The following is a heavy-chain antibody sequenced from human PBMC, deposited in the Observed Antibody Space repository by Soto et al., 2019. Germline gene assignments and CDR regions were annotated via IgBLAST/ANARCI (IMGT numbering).Heavy chain of an antibody. Sequence: GASVKVSCKASGGTFSSYAISWVRQAPGQGLEWMGGIIPIFGTANYAQKFQGRVTITADESTCTAYMELSSLRSEDTAVYYCARPNYPGYSYGYGLDYWGQGTLVTVSS. CDR2: IIPIFGTA. CDR1: GGTFSSYA. D-gene: IGHD5-18*01. CDR3: ARPNYPGYSYGYGLDY. J-gene: IGHJ4*02. V-gene: IGHV1-69*13.